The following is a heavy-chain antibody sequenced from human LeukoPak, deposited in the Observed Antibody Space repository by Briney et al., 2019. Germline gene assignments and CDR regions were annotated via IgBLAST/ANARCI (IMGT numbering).Heavy chain of an antibody. D-gene: IGHD5-18*01. CDR2: IYYTGST. CDR1: VGSIRSYY. J-gene: IGHJ4*02. V-gene: IGHV4-59*08. CDR3: ARQSLSADTAMAY. Sequence: SETLSLTSTVSVGSIRSYYWSWIRQPPGKGLGWIGYIYYTGSTYYSPSLKSRVTISVDTSKNQFSLKLSSVTAADTAVYYCARQSLSADTAMAYWGQGTLVTVSS.